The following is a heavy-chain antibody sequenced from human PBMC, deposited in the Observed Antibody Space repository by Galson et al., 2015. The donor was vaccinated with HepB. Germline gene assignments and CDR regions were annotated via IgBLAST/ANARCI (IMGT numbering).Heavy chain of an antibody. Sequence: SVKVSCKVSGYTLTELSMHWVRQAPGQGLEWMGIINPSGGSTSYAQKFQGRVTMTRDTSTSTVYMELSSLRSEDTAVYYCARGGTTVVKGTGYWGQGTLVTVSS. CDR2: INPSGGST. CDR3: ARGGTTVVKGTGY. J-gene: IGHJ4*02. D-gene: IGHD4-23*01. CDR1: GYTLTELS. V-gene: IGHV1-46*01.